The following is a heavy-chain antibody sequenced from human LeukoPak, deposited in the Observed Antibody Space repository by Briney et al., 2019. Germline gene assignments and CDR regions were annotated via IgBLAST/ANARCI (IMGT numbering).Heavy chain of an antibody. D-gene: IGHD3-22*01. CDR3: ARGYRYYYDSSGVWTGAFDI. J-gene: IGHJ3*02. Sequence: GGSLRLSCAASGFTFSSYDMYWVRQATGKGLEWVSAIGTAGDTYYPGSVKGRFTISRENAKNSLYLQMNSLRAGDTAVYYCARGYRYYYDSSGVWTGAFDIQGQGTMVTVSS. CDR1: GFTFSSYD. CDR2: IGTAGDT. V-gene: IGHV3-13*01.